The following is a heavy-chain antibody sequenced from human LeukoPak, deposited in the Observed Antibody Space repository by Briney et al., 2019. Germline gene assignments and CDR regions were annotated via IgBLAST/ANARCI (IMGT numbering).Heavy chain of an antibody. CDR2: IYYSGNN. V-gene: IGHV4-39*01. Sequence: SETLSLTCTVSGGSIASNTYYWGWIRQPPGKGLEWIGSIYYSGNNYTNPSLSSRATISVDTSKNQFSLKLSSVTAADTAVYYCTRTLREREPRGGWGVGILVPVSS. CDR3: TRTLREREPRGG. J-gene: IGHJ4*02. D-gene: IGHD1-26*01. CDR1: GGSIASNTYY.